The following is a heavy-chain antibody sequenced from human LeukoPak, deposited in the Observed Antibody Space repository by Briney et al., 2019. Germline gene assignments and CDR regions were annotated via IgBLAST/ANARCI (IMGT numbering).Heavy chain of an antibody. J-gene: IGHJ3*02. D-gene: IGHD3-10*01. Sequence: GGSLRLSCVASGFTFSDYYMSWIRQAPGKGLEWVSYISSSGSTIYYADSVKGRFTISRDNAKNSLYLQMNSLRAEDTAVYYCARALLWFGELTAFDIWGQGTMVTVSS. CDR1: GFTFSDYY. V-gene: IGHV3-11*01. CDR2: ISSSGSTI. CDR3: ARALLWFGELTAFDI.